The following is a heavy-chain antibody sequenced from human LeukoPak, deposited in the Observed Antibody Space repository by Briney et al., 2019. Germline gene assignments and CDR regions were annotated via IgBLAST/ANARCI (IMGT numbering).Heavy chain of an antibody. D-gene: IGHD3-16*01. CDR2: VYNSGDT. CDR1: GGSISSDY. J-gene: IGHJ2*01. V-gene: IGHV4-59*08. CDR3: ARLKLGAYFDL. Sequence: SETLSLTCTVSGGSISSDYWSWIRQSPGKGLEWVGYVYNSGDTGKNPSLKSRVTILLDTSKNQCSLKLTSVSAADTAVYYCARLKLGAYFDLWGRGTLVTVSS.